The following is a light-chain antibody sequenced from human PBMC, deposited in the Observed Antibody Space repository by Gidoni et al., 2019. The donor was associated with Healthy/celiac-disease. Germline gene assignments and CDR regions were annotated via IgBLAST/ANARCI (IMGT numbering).Light chain of an antibody. V-gene: IGKV1-5*03. CDR2: KAS. CDR1: QSISSW. Sequence: IQMTQPPSTLSASVGDRVNITCRASQSISSWLSWYQQKTGKAPKLLIYKASSLESWVPSRFSGRGSGTEFTLTISSLQPNDFATYYCKQYNSYARTFGQGTKVEIK. J-gene: IGKJ1*01. CDR3: KQYNSYART.